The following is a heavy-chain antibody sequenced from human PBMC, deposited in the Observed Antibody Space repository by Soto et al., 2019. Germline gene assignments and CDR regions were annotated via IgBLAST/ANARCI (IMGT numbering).Heavy chain of an antibody. CDR1: GGSISSYY. V-gene: IGHV4-59*01. CDR3: ARDCSGGSCYDY. D-gene: IGHD2-15*01. CDR2: IYYSGST. J-gene: IGHJ4*02. Sequence: SETLSLTCTVSGGSISSYYWIWIRQPPGKGLEWIGYIYYSGSTNYNPSLKSRVTISVDTSKNQFSLKLSSVTAADTAVYYCARDCSGGSCYDYWGQGTLVTVSS.